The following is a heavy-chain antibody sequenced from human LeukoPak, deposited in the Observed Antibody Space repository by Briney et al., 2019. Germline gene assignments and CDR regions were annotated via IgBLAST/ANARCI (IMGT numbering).Heavy chain of an antibody. CDR2: IIHIFGTA. J-gene: IGHJ4*02. D-gene: IGHD3-22*01. V-gene: IGHV1-69*05. CDR1: GGTFISYT. CDR3: AAPNGGDSSGYYHY. Sequence: SVKVSCKASGGTFISYTISWVRQAPGQGLEWMGGIIHIFGTANCAQKFQGSVTITTDESTSTAHMELSSLRSEDTAVYYCAAPNGGDSSGYYHYWGQGTLVTVSS.